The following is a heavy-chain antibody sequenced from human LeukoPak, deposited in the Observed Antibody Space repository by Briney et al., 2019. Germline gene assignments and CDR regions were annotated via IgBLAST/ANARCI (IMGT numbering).Heavy chain of an antibody. Sequence: PGGSLRLSCAASGFTFSSYAMHWVRQAPGKGLEWVAVISYDGSNKYYADSVKGRFTISRDNSKNTLCLQMNSLKTEDTAVYYCTTDLGQWQEEFDYWGQGTLVTVSS. CDR3: TTDLGQWQEEFDY. CDR2: ISYDGSNK. CDR1: GFTFSSYA. D-gene: IGHD6-19*01. J-gene: IGHJ4*02. V-gene: IGHV3-30-3*01.